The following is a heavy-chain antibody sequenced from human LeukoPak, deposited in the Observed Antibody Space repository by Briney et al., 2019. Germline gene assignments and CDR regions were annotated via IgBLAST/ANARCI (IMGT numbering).Heavy chain of an antibody. CDR2: IRYDGSNK. Sequence: PGGSLRLSCAASGFTFSSYGMHWVRQAPGKGLEWVPFIRYDGSNKYYADSVKGRFTISRDNSKNTLYLQMNSLRAEDTAVYYCAKDSWEVGATSEIDYWGQGTLVTVSS. D-gene: IGHD1-26*01. CDR3: AKDSWEVGATSEIDY. V-gene: IGHV3-30*02. J-gene: IGHJ4*02. CDR1: GFTFSSYG.